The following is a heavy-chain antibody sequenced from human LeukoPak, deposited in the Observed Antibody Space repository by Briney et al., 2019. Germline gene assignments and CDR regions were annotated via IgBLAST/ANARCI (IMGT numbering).Heavy chain of an antibody. CDR2: IYYSGST. CDR1: GGSISSSSYS. CDR3: ARVSSSGYYYGRDFDY. Sequence: PSETLSLTCTVSGGSISSSSYSWGWIRRPPGKGLEWIGSIYYSGSTYYNPSLKSRVTISVDTSKNQFSLKLSSVTAADTAVYYCARVSSSGYYYGRDFDYWGQGTLVTVSS. V-gene: IGHV4-39*01. D-gene: IGHD3-22*01. J-gene: IGHJ4*02.